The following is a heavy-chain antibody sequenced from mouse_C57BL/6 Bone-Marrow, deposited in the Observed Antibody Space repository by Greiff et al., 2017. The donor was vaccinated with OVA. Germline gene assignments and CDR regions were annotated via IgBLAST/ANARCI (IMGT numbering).Heavy chain of an antibody. CDR3: TRERNSNYPYWYFDV. D-gene: IGHD2-5*01. J-gene: IGHJ1*03. Sequence: EVKVVESGEGLVKPGGSLKLSCAASGFTFSSYAMSWVRQTPEKRLEWVAYISSGGDYIYYADTVKGRFTISRDNARNTLYLQMSSLKSEDTAMYYCTRERNSNYPYWYFDVWGTGTTVTVSS. V-gene: IGHV5-9-1*02. CDR1: GFTFSSYA. CDR2: ISSGGDYI.